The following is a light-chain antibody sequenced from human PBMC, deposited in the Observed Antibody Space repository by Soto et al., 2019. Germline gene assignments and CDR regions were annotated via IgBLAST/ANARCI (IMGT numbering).Light chain of an antibody. Sequence: DIQMTQSPSTLSASVGDRVTITCRASQSISSWLAWYQQKPGKAPKLLIYKASSLESGVPSRFSGSGSGTDFTLTIGSVQPDDFPSYDCQWYNSYPYTFGQGTKLEIK. V-gene: IGKV1-5*03. CDR2: KAS. CDR3: QWYNSYPYT. J-gene: IGKJ2*01. CDR1: QSISSW.